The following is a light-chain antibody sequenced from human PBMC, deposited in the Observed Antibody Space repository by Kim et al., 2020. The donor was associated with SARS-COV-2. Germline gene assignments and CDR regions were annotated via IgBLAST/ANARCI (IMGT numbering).Light chain of an antibody. CDR3: QQYDDLYT. CDR2: DAS. Sequence: LSASVGDRVTITCQARQDIRDYLNWYQQRPGQAPKLLIFDASNLDRGVPSRFSGSGSGTDFSLTISNLQPEDIATYYCQQYDDLYTFGQGTKLEI. CDR1: QDIRDY. J-gene: IGKJ2*01. V-gene: IGKV1-33*01.